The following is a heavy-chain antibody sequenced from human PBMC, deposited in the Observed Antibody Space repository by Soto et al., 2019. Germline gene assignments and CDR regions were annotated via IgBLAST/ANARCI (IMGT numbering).Heavy chain of an antibody. D-gene: IGHD3-3*01. CDR3: ARDYWSPELRFDY. CDR2: VYYSGTT. J-gene: IGHJ4*01. CDR1: GGTVNSGSYY. Sequence: PSETLSLTCSVSGGTVNSGSYYWSWVRQAPGKGLEWIGHVYYSGTTKYNPSLKSRVTISVDTSNNQFSLKINSVTAADTATYYCARDYWSPELRFDYWGQGILVTVSS. V-gene: IGHV4-61*01.